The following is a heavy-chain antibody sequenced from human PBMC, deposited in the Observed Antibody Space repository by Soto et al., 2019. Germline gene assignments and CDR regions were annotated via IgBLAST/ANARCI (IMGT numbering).Heavy chain of an antibody. CDR1: GFTFDDYA. CDR2: ISWNSGSI. J-gene: IGHJ6*02. CDR3: AKDAITMVRGVFSYYGMDV. V-gene: IGHV3-9*01. D-gene: IGHD3-10*01. Sequence: EVPLVESGGGLVQPGRSLRLSCAASGFTFDDYAMHWVRQAPGKGLEWVSGISWNSGSIGYADSVKGRFTISRDNAKNSLYLQMNSLRAEDTALYYCAKDAITMVRGVFSYYGMDVWGQGTTVTVSS.